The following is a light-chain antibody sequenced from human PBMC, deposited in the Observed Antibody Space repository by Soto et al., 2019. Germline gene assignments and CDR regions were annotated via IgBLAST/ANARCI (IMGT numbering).Light chain of an antibody. CDR2: RIS. V-gene: IGKV2-24*01. J-gene: IGKJ4*01. CDR1: QSSEHSDGKTS. Sequence: VMTRTPLSSPAPFGKPAPISCRFSQSSEHSDGKTSLSWLQQRPGQPPRLLIYRISNRFSGVPDRFSGSGAGTDFTLKISRVEAEDVGVYYCMQATKFPLTFGGGTKVEIK. CDR3: MQATKFPLT.